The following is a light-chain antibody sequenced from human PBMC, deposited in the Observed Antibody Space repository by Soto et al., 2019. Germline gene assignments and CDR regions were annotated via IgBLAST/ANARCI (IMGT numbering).Light chain of an antibody. V-gene: IGKV3-11*01. CDR3: QYRGIWTPGAT. CDR2: DAS. CDR1: QSINNY. J-gene: IGKJ4*01. Sequence: EIVLTQSPVTLSLSPGERATLSCRASQSINNYLAWYQQKPGQPPRLLIYDASNRATAIPVRFSGSGSGTDFTLITISLEPEDSAVYYCQYRGIWTPGATFGGGTKVEIK.